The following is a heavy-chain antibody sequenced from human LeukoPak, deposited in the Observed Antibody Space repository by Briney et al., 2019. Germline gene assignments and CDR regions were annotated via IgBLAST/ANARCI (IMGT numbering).Heavy chain of an antibody. J-gene: IGHJ4*02. V-gene: IGHV1-18*01. CDR3: ARVPNSGGYGWDFDY. Sequence: ASVKVSCKASGYTFTSYGISWVRQAPGQGLEWMGWISAYNGNTNYAQKLQGRVTMTTDTSTSTAYMELRSLRSDDTAVYYCARVPNSGGYGWDFDYWGQGTLVTVSS. CDR2: ISAYNGNT. D-gene: IGHD1-26*01. CDR1: GYTFTSYG.